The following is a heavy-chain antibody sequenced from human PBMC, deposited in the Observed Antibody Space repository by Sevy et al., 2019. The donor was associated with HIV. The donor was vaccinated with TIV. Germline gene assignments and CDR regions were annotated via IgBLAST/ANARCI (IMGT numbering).Heavy chain of an antibody. CDR3: ARGGGNGWYYFDY. CDR1: GGTFSTYG. D-gene: IGHD6-19*01. CDR2: IIPILGTV. Sequence: ASVKVSCKASGGTFSTYGISWVRQAPGQGPEWMGGIIPILGTVNYAQKFQGRVTITADESTKTAYMELSSLRSEDTAVFYCARGGGNGWYYFDYWGQEPLVTVSS. J-gene: IGHJ4*02. V-gene: IGHV1-69*13.